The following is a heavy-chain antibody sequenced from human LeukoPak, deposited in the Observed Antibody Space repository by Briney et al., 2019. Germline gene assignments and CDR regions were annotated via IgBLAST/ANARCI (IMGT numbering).Heavy chain of an antibody. Sequence: GGSLRLSCAASGFTVSSNYMSWVRQAPGMGLEWVSVIYSGGSTYYADSVKGRFTISRDNSKNTLYLQMNSLRAEDTAVYYCASVVVTRGAFDIWGQGTMVTVTS. V-gene: IGHV3-66*01. J-gene: IGHJ3*02. CDR3: ASVVVTRGAFDI. CDR1: GFTVSSNY. CDR2: IYSGGST. D-gene: IGHD2-21*02.